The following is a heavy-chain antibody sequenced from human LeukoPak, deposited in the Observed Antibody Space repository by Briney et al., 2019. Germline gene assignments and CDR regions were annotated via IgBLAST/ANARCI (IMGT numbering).Heavy chain of an antibody. Sequence: GGSLRLSCAASGFTVSSNYMSWVRQAPGKGLEWVSIIYSGGSTFYADSVKGRFTISRDNSKNTLYLQMSSLRAEDTAVYYCAKDGSGSPIGYWGQGTLVTVSS. CDR1: GFTVSSNY. CDR3: AKDGSGSPIGY. D-gene: IGHD3-10*01. CDR2: IYSGGST. J-gene: IGHJ4*02. V-gene: IGHV3-53*01.